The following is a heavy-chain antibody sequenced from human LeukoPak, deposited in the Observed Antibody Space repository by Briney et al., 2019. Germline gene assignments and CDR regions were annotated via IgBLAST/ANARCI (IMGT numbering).Heavy chain of an antibody. CDR2: IYYSGST. Sequence: KPSETLSLTCTVSGGSISSYYWSWIRQPPGKGLEWNGYIYYSGSTNYNPSLKSRVTISVDTSKNQFSLKLSSVTAADTAVYYCARGATKWAFDIWGQGTMVTVSS. D-gene: IGHD2-8*01. V-gene: IGHV4-59*01. CDR1: GGSISSYY. J-gene: IGHJ3*02. CDR3: ARGATKWAFDI.